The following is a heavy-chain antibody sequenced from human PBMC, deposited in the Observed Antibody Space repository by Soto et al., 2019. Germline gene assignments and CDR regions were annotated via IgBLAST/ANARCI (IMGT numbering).Heavy chain of an antibody. J-gene: IGHJ3*02. D-gene: IGHD3-10*01. Sequence: EAQLVESGGALVQPGGSLRLSCAASGFTFSNYYMTWVRQAPGKGLQWVASINQDGSEKYSVDSVKGRFTISRDNGKNSVYLKMNSLRVEDTAVYYCARYGGEIWGHGTKVTVSS. V-gene: IGHV3-7*05. CDR2: INQDGSEK. CDR1: GFTFSNYY. CDR3: ARYGGEI.